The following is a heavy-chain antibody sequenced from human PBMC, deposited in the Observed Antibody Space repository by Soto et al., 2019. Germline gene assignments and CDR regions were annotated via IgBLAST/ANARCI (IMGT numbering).Heavy chain of an antibody. D-gene: IGHD2-2*01. Sequence: GGSMRLSCAASGLTLNSYAMSWVRQAPGKGLEWVSGISGSGGSTHYADSVKGRFTISRDSSKSTLYLQMNSLRAEDTAVYYCAKDRYCSSTSCYAGFDYWGQGTLVTVSS. CDR1: GLTLNSYA. J-gene: IGHJ4*02. CDR3: AKDRYCSSTSCYAGFDY. V-gene: IGHV3-23*01. CDR2: ISGSGGST.